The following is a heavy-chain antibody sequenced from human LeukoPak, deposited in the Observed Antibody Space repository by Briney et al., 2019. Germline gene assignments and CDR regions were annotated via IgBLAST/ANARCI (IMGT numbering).Heavy chain of an antibody. Sequence: SETLSLTCTVSGYSISSGYYWGWIRQPPGKGLEWIGSIYHSGSTYYNPSLKSRVTISVDTSKNQFSLKLSSMTAADTAVYYCALYTAMADNWSDPWGQGTLVTVSS. CDR1: GYSISSGYY. V-gene: IGHV4-38-2*02. D-gene: IGHD5-18*01. CDR2: IYHSGST. J-gene: IGHJ5*02. CDR3: ALYTAMADNWSDP.